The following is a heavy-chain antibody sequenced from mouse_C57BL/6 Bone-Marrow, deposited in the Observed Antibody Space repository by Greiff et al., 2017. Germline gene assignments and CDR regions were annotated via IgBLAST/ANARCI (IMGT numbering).Heavy chain of an antibody. J-gene: IGHJ3*01. CDR3: ARIRGFAY. CDR1: GYTFTSYW. V-gene: IGHV1-61*01. Sequence: QVQLQQPGAELVRPGSSVKLSCKASGYTFTSYWMDWVKQRPGQGLEWIGNIYPSDSETHYNQKFKDKATLTVDKSSRTAYMQLSSLTSEDSAVYYCARIRGFAYWGQGTLVTVSA. CDR2: IYPSDSET.